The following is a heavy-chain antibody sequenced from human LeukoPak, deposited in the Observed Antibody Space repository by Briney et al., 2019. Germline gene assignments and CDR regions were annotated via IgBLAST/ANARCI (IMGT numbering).Heavy chain of an antibody. Sequence: PGGSLRLSCAASGFTFSSYAMSWVRQAPGKGLEWVSAISGSGGSTYYADSVKGRFTISRDNSKNTLHLQMNSLRAEDTAVYYCAQGSGSCSGDSCYGNFDYWGQGTLVTVSS. CDR3: AQGSGSCSGDSCYGNFDY. J-gene: IGHJ4*02. D-gene: IGHD2-15*01. CDR1: GFTFSSYA. V-gene: IGHV3-23*01. CDR2: ISGSGGST.